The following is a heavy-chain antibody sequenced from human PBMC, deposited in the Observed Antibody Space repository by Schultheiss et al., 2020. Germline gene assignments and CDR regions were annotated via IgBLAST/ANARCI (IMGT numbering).Heavy chain of an antibody. CDR1: GFTFDDYA. J-gene: IGHJ6*02. D-gene: IGHD2-2*01. CDR3: AKDRSRTKYYYYYYGLDV. V-gene: IGHV3-9*01. CDR2: ISWNSGSV. Sequence: GGSLRLSCAASGFTFDDYAMHWVRQAPGKGLEWVSGISWNSGSVGYADSVKGRFTISRDNAKNSLYLQMNSLRTEDTALYYCAKDRSRTKYYYYYYGLDVWGQGTTVTVSS.